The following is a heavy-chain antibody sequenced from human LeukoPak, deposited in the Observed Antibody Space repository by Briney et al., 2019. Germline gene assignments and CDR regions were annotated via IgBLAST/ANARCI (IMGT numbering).Heavy chain of an antibody. Sequence: SQTLSLTCGISGDSVSRNTAAWNWIRQSPSRGLEWLGRTYYTPKWYHDYALSVKSRITINPDTSKNQVSLQLNSVSPEDTAVYYCAREVGNVFGYWGQGTLVTVSS. J-gene: IGHJ4*02. CDR1: GDSVSRNTAA. CDR2: TYYTPKWYH. CDR3: AREVGNVFGY. D-gene: IGHD3-22*01. V-gene: IGHV6-1*01.